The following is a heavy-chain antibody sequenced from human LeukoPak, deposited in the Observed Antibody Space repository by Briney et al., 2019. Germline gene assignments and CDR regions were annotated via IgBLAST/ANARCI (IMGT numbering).Heavy chain of an antibody. CDR2: IYYSGST. CDR3: ARHSYCSSTSCYSP. D-gene: IGHD2-2*01. Sequence: PSETLSLTCTVSGGSISSGDYYWSWIRQPPGKGLEWIGYIYYSGSTYYNPSLKSRVTISVDTSKNQFSLKLSSVTAVDTAVYYCARHSYCSSTSCYSPWGQGTLVTVSS. V-gene: IGHV4-30-4*08. J-gene: IGHJ5*02. CDR1: GGSISSGDYY.